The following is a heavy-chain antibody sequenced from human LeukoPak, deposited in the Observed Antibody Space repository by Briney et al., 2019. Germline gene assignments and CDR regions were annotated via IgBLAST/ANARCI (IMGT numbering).Heavy chain of an antibody. V-gene: IGHV4-59*01. J-gene: IGHJ5*02. CDR1: GGSISSYY. D-gene: IGHD2-8*01. CDR2: IYYSGST. Sequence: PSETLSLTCTVSGGSISSYYWSWIRQPPGKGLEWIGYIYYSGSTNYNPSLKSRVTISVDTSKNQFSLKLSSVTAADTAVYYCARSPEAILYPNWFDPWGQGTLVTVSS. CDR3: ARSPEAILYPNWFDP.